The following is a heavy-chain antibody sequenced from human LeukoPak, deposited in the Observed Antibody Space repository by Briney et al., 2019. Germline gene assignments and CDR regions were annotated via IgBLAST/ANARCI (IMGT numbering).Heavy chain of an antibody. CDR1: GGSISSGDYY. D-gene: IGHD2-2*01. V-gene: IGHV4-30-4*01. J-gene: IGHJ6*04. CDR2: IYYSGST. CDR3: ARGGDIVVVPAAPHYHGMDV. Sequence: PSQTLSLTCTVSGGSISSGDYYWRWIRQPPGKGLEWIVYIYYSGSTYYNPSLKSRVTISVDTSKNQFSLKLSSVTAADTAVYYCARGGDIVVVPAAPHYHGMDVWGKGTTVTVSS.